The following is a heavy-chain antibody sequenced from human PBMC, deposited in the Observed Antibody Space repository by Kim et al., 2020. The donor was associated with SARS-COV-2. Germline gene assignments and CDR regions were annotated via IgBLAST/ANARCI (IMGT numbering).Heavy chain of an antibody. D-gene: IGHD3-22*01. Sequence: NGNTKYSQKFQGRVTFTRDTSASTAYMDLNSLRFEDTAVYYCARKYYYDEWGQGTLVTVSS. V-gene: IGHV1-3*01. CDR3: ARKYYYDE. J-gene: IGHJ4*02. CDR2: NGNT.